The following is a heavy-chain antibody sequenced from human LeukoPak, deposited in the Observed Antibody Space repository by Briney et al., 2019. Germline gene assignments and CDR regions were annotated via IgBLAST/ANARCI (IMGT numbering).Heavy chain of an antibody. Sequence: GGSLRLSCAASGFTFSSYSMNWVRQAPGKGLEWVSSISSTGSYIYYADPVKGRFIVSRDNAKNSLYLQMNSLRGEDTAVYYCAREPVTGSVYWGQGTLVTVSS. V-gene: IGHV3-21*01. CDR3: AREPVTGSVY. J-gene: IGHJ4*02. CDR2: ISSTGSYI. D-gene: IGHD4-17*01. CDR1: GFTFSSYS.